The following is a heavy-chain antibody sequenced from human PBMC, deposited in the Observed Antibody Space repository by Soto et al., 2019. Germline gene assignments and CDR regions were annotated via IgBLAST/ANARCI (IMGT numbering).Heavy chain of an antibody. D-gene: IGHD1-26*01. V-gene: IGHV3-23*01. CDR2: ITDTGGDA. CDR3: ARSHSSRVGAIHSDLDY. J-gene: IGHJ4*02. Sequence: PGGSLRLSCVASGITFGSRAMSWVRQAPGEGLEWVSTITDTGGDAKYADSVRGRFTISGDNAKNSLYLQMNSLRAEDTAVYYCARSHSSRVGAIHSDLDYWGQGTLVTVSS. CDR1: GITFGSRA.